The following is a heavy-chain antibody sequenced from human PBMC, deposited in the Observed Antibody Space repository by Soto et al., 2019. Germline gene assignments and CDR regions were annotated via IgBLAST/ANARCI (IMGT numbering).Heavy chain of an antibody. CDR2: ISSSSSYI. Sequence: GGSLRLSCAASGFTFSSYSMNWVRQAPGKGLEWVSSISSSSSYIYYADSVKGRFTISRDNAKNSLYLQMNSLRAEDTAVYYCARGYYDFWSGYYRSYYYYYMDVWGKGTTVTVSS. CDR1: GFTFSSYS. J-gene: IGHJ6*03. D-gene: IGHD3-3*01. V-gene: IGHV3-21*01. CDR3: ARGYYDFWSGYYRSYYYYYMDV.